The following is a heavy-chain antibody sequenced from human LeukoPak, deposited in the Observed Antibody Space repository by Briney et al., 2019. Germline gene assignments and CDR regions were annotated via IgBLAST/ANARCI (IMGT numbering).Heavy chain of an antibody. D-gene: IGHD4-23*01. J-gene: IGHJ3*02. CDR3: AKEIGGFDI. CDR1: GFTFSSYA. V-gene: IGHV3-23*01. Sequence: GGSLRLSCAASGFTFSSYAMNWVRQAPGKGLEWVSVISHNADFTHYADSVKGRFTISRDNSKNTLYLQMNSLRAEDSAVYYCAKEIGGFDIWGQGTMVAVSS. CDR2: ISHNADFT.